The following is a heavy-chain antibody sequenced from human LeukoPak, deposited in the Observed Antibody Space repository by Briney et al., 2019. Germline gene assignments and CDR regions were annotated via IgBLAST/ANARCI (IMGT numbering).Heavy chain of an antibody. CDR1: GYSFTSYW. V-gene: IGHV5-51*01. CDR2: IYPGDSDT. Sequence: GESLQISCKGSGYSFTSYWIGWVRQMPGKGLEWMGVIYPGDSDTRYSPSFQGQVTISADKSISTAYLQWSSLKVSDSAMYYCARQWLVEENWFDPWGQGTLVTVSS. J-gene: IGHJ5*02. D-gene: IGHD6-19*01. CDR3: ARQWLVEENWFDP.